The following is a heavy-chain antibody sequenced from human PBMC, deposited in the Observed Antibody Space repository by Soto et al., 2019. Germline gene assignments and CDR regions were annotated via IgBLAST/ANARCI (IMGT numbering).Heavy chain of an antibody. D-gene: IGHD2-15*01. V-gene: IGHV3-48*02. CDR3: ARDWGYCSGGTCHYGMDV. J-gene: IGHJ6*02. Sequence: TGGSLRLSCAASGFTFGSYRMNWVRQAPGKGLEWISYISSTSSTMYYADSVKGRFTISRDNAKKSLYLQMNTLRDEDTAMYYYARDWGYCSGGTCHYGMDVWGQGTTVTVSS. CDR2: ISSTSSTM. CDR1: GFTFGSYR.